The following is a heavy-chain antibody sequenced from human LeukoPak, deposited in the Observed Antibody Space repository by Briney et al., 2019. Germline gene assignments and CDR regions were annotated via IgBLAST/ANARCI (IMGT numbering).Heavy chain of an antibody. CDR2: IIADGGGT. Sequence: GGSLRSSCGASGFTFSPYSMNWVRKAPGKGLKWGPGIIADGGGTFYADSGKGRFTFSRANSKNFLYLQMNSLRADAPPVYYCANGRGYSAYGLFDCWGQGTLVTVSS. CDR3: ANGRGYSAYGLFDC. CDR1: GFTFSPYS. V-gene: IGHV3-23*01. J-gene: IGHJ4*02. D-gene: IGHD5-12*01.